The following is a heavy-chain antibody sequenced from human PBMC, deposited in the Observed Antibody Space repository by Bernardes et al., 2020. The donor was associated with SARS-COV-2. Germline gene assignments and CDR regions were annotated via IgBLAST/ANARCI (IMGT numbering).Heavy chain of an antibody. J-gene: IGHJ6*01. CDR1: GFTFSSYA. CDR3: AKDAPIGAARPEAYYYGMIV. CDR2: ISGSGGST. D-gene: IGHD6-6*01. Sequence: GGSLRLSCAASGFTFSSYAMSWVRQAPGKVLEWVSAISGSGGSTYYADSVKGRFTISRDNSKNTLYLQMNSLRAEDTALYYCAKDAPIGAARPEAYYYGMIVWGQRTTVTVSS. V-gene: IGHV3-23*01.